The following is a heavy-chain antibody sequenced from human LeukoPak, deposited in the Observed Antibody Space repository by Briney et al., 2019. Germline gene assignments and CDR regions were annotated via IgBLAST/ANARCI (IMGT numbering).Heavy chain of an antibody. CDR1: GGSFSGYY. Sequence: KPSETLSLTCAVYGGSFSGYYWSWIRQPPGKGLEWIGEINHSGSTNYNPSLKSRVTISVDTSKNQFSLKLSSVTAADPAVYYCARSPSYCSSTSCYPSRSPHWFDPWGQGTLVTVSS. CDR2: INHSGST. V-gene: IGHV4-34*01. J-gene: IGHJ5*02. CDR3: ARSPSYCSSTSCYPSRSPHWFDP. D-gene: IGHD2-2*01.